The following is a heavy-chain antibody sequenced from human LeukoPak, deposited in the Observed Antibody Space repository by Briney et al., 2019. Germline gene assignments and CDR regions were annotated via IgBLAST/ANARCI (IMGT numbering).Heavy chain of an antibody. D-gene: IGHD5-18*01. V-gene: IGHV1-45*02. CDR2: ITPFNGNT. J-gene: IGHJ4*02. CDR3: ASSSDTALVDIAFDY. CDR1: GYTFTYRY. Sequence: SVKVSCMASGYTFTYRYLHWVRQAPGQALEWMGWITPFNGNTNYAQKFQDRVTITRDRSLSTAYMELSSLRYEDTAMYYCASSSDTALVDIAFDYWGQGTLVTVSS.